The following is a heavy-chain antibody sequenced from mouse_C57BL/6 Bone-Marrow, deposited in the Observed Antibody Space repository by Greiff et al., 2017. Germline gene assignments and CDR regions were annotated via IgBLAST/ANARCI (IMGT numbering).Heavy chain of an antibody. D-gene: IGHD1-1*01. V-gene: IGHV5-17*01. J-gene: IGHJ1*03. CDR2: ISSGSSTI. Sequence: EVKVVESGGGLVKPGGSLKLSCAASGFTFSDYGMHLVRQAPEKGLEWVAYISSGSSTIYYADTVKGRFPIPRANAKNTLFLQMTSLRSEDTAMYYCASHYYGSMYFDVWGTGTKGTVSS. CDR1: GFTFSDYG. CDR3: ASHYYGSMYFDV.